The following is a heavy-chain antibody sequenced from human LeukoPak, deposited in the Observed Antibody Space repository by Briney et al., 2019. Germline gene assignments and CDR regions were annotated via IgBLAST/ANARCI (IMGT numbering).Heavy chain of an antibody. V-gene: IGHV3-33*01. CDR1: GFTFGSYG. J-gene: IGHJ4*02. Sequence: GGSLRLSCAASGFTFGSYGMHWVRQAPGKGLEWVAVIWYDGSNKYYADSVKGRFTISRDNSKNTLYLQMNSLRAEDTAVYYCARGEGIAAAGPRFDYWGQGTLVTVSS. CDR3: ARGEGIAAAGPRFDY. CDR2: IWYDGSNK. D-gene: IGHD6-13*01.